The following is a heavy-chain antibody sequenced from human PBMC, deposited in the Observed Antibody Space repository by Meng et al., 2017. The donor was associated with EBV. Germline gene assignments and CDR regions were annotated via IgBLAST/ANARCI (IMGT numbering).Heavy chain of an antibody. CDR2: IRSQVDGRTA. V-gene: IGHV3-15*01. Sequence: VQLVESGGGLVKRGESLKRSCAASEFTFTSAWMNWVRQAPGKGLEWVGRIRSQVDGRTADYSAPVKGRFTISRDDSKHTLYLQMNSLKIEDSAVYYCTTDEGGSRFWGQGTLVTVAS. CDR3: TTDEGGSRF. J-gene: IGHJ4*02. D-gene: IGHD1-26*01. CDR1: EFTFTSAW.